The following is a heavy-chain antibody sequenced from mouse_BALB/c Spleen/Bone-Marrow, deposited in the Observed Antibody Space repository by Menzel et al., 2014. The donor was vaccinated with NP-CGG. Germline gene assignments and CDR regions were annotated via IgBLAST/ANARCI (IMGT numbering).Heavy chain of an antibody. CDR2: IDPANGNT. CDR3: ANYYYGSSLFAY. V-gene: IGHV14-3*02. Sequence: VHVKQSGAVLVKPGASVKLSCTASGFNIKDTYMHWVKQRPEQGLEWIGRIDPANGNTKYDPKFQGKATITADTSSNTAYLQLSSLTSEDTAVYYCANYYYGSSLFAYWGQGTLVTVSA. CDR1: GFNIKDTY. D-gene: IGHD1-1*01. J-gene: IGHJ3*01.